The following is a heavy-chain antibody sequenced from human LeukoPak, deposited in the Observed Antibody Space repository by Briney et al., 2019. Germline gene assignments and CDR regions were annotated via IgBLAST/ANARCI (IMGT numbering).Heavy chain of an antibody. D-gene: IGHD3-22*01. V-gene: IGHV4-39*01. CDR1: GGSISSSSYY. CDR3: ARVMSDYYDSSGYYYFDY. CDR2: IYYSGST. Sequence: SETLSLTCTVSGGSISSSSYYWGWIRQPPGKGLEWIGSIYYSGSTYYNPSLKSRVTISVDTSKNQFSLKLSSVTAADTAVYYCARVMSDYYDSSGYYYFDYWGQGTLVTVSS. J-gene: IGHJ4*02.